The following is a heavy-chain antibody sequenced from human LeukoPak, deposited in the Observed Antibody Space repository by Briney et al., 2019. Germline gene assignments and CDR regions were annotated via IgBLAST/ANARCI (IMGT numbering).Heavy chain of an antibody. CDR2: IIPIFGTA. Sequence: SVKVSCKASGGTFSSYAISWVRQAPGQGLEWMGGIIPIFGTANYAQKSQGRVTITADESTSTAYMELSSLRSEDTAVYYCARGLGSSWFNWFDPWGQGTLVTVSS. J-gene: IGHJ5*02. D-gene: IGHD6-13*01. CDR1: GGTFSSYA. CDR3: ARGLGSSWFNWFDP. V-gene: IGHV1-69*01.